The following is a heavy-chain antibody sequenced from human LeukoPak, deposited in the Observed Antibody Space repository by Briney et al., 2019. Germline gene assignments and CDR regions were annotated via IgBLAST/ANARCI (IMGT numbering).Heavy chain of an antibody. Sequence: PGGSLRLSCAASGFTFSSYSMNWVRQAPGKGLEWVSAISGSGGSTYYADSVKGRFTISRDNSKNTLYLQMNSLRAEDTAVYYCAKDQGPNFYTYYDFWSGSRREGNRFDPWGQGTLVTVSS. CDR3: AKDQGPNFYTYYDFWSGSRREGNRFDP. J-gene: IGHJ5*02. D-gene: IGHD3-3*01. CDR2: ISGSGGST. CDR1: GFTFSSYS. V-gene: IGHV3-23*01.